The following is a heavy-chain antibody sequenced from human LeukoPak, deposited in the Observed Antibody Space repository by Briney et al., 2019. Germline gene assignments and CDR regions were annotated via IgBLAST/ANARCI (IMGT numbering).Heavy chain of an antibody. CDR3: AKKGGIAVAGTGYYFDY. Sequence: GGSLRLSCAASGFTFSSYGMSWVRQAPGKGLEWVSAISGSGGSTYCADSVKGRFTISRDNSKNTLYLQMNSLRAEDTAVYYCAKKGGIAVAGTGYYFDYWGQGTLVTVSS. CDR1: GFTFSSYG. CDR2: ISGSGGST. J-gene: IGHJ4*02. V-gene: IGHV3-23*01. D-gene: IGHD6-19*01.